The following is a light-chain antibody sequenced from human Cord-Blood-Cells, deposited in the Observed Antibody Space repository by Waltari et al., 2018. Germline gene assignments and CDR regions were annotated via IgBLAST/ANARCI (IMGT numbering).Light chain of an antibody. V-gene: IGLV2-14*01. CDR1: STDAGGYNY. J-gene: IGLJ2*01. CDR2: DVS. Sequence: QSALTQPASVSGSPGQSLTISCTGTSTDAGGYNYVSWYQQHPGKAPKLMIYDVSKRPSGVSNRFSGSKSGNTASLTISGLQAEDEADYYCSSYTSSSTYVVFGGGTKLTVL. CDR3: SSYTSSSTYVV.